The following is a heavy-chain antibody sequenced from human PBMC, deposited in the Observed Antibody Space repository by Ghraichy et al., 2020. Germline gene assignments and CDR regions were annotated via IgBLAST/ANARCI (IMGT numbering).Heavy chain of an antibody. V-gene: IGHV3-7*01. J-gene: IGHJ5*02. CDR1: GFTFSSYW. D-gene: IGHD3-10*01. CDR3: ARVELLWFGELGGWFDP. CDR2: IKQDGSEK. Sequence: GGSLRLSCAASGFTFSSYWMSWVRQAPGKGLEWVANIKQDGSEKYYVDSVKGPFTISRDNAKNSLYLQMNSLRAEDTAVYYCARVELLWFGELGGWFDPWGQGTLVTVSS.